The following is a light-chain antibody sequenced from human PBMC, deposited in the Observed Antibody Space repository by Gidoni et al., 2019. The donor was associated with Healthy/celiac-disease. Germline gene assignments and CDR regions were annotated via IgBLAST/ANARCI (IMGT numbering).Light chain of an antibody. Sequence: DIQMTQSPSSLSASVGDRVTITCQASQDISNYLNWYQQKPGKAPKLLIYDASNLETGVPSRFSGRSSWTDFTFTISSLQPEDIATYYCQQYDNLPPLFGPGTKVDIK. CDR1: QDISNY. J-gene: IGKJ3*01. CDR2: DAS. V-gene: IGKV1-33*01. CDR3: QQYDNLPPL.